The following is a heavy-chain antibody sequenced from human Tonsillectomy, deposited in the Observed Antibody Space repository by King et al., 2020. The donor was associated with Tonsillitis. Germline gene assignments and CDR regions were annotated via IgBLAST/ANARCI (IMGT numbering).Heavy chain of an antibody. CDR2: INPNSGGT. CDR3: ASLYCSDGKCYAGWFDP. V-gene: IGHV1-2*02. Sequence: VQLVESGAEVKKPGASVKVSRKASGYSFTGYYIHWVRQAPGQGLEWMGWINPNSGGTEYAQKFQGRVTMTRDTSISTAYMELSRLRFDDTAVYYCASLYCSDGKCYAGWFDPWGQGTLVTVSS. CDR1: GYSFTGYY. J-gene: IGHJ5*02. D-gene: IGHD2-15*01.